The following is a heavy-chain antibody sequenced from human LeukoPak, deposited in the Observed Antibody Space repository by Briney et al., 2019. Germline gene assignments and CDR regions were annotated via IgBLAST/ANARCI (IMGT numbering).Heavy chain of an antibody. Sequence: PGGSLRLSCAASGFTFSSYEMNWVRQAPGKGLEWVSYISSSGSTIYYADSVKGRFTISRDNAKNSLYLQMNSLRAEDTAVYYCAYDSSGYYYFQHWGQGTLVTVSS. CDR3: AYDSSGYYYFQH. D-gene: IGHD3-22*01. V-gene: IGHV3-48*03. CDR2: ISSSGSTI. CDR1: GFTFSSYE. J-gene: IGHJ1*01.